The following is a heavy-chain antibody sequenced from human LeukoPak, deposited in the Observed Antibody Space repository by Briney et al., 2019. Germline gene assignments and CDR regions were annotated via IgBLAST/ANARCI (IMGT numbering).Heavy chain of an antibody. D-gene: IGHD4-17*01. J-gene: IGHJ6*02. Sequence: GGSLRLSCAASGFTFSSYSMNWVRQAPGKGLEWVSSISSSSSYIYYADSVKGRFTISRDNAKNSLYLQMNSLRAEDTAVYYCARGGSYGDYSRVWGQGTTVTVSS. CDR3: ARGGSYGDYSRV. CDR2: ISSSSSYI. CDR1: GFTFSSYS. V-gene: IGHV3-21*01.